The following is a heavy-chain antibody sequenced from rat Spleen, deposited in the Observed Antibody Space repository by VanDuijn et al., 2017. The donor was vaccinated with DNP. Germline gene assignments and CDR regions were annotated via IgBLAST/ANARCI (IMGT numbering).Heavy chain of an antibody. Sequence: QVQLQQSGAELAKPGSSVKISCTASGYIFTNYHISWIKQTTGQGLEYIGYINTGSGGTNYNEKFRGKATLTVDTSSSTAFMQLNSLTPDDSAVYYCVRPFPTYFGSFFDYWGQGVMVTVSS. CDR3: VRPFPTYFGSFFDY. J-gene: IGHJ2*01. V-gene: IGHV1-43*01. CDR2: INTGSGGT. CDR1: GYIFTNYH. D-gene: IGHD1-6*01.